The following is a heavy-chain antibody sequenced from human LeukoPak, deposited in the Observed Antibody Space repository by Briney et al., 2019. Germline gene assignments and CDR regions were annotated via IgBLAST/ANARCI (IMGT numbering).Heavy chain of an antibody. V-gene: IGHV1-18*01. J-gene: IGHJ4*02. D-gene: IGHD2-2*01. CDR2: ISAYNGNT. Sequence: ASVKVSCKASGYTFTSYGISWVRQAPGQGLEWMGWISAYNGNTNYARKLQGRVTMTTDTSTSTAYMELRSLRSDDTAAYYCARYGREVVPAASYFDYWGQGTLVTVSS. CDR3: ARYGREVVPAASYFDY. CDR1: GYTFTSYG.